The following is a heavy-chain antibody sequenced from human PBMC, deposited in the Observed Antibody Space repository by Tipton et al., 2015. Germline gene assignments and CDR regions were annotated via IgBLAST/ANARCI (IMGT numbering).Heavy chain of an antibody. J-gene: IGHJ4*02. CDR2: IWYDGSNK. V-gene: IGHV3-33*01. Sequence: SGFTFSNYGIHWVRQVPGKGLEWVASIWYDGSNKYYADSVKGRFTISRDDSKNTLYLQMNSLRAEDTAVYYCATEGISGSWYGSFDNWGQGTLVTVSS. CDR3: ATEGISGSWYGSFDN. D-gene: IGHD6-13*01. CDR1: GFTFSNYG.